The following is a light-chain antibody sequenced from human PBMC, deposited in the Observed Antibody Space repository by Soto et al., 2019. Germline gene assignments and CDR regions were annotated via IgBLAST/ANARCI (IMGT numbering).Light chain of an antibody. V-gene: IGKV3-11*01. CDR3: QQRSHWPPRIT. Sequence: EIVLTQSPATLSLSPWERATLSCRASQSVSSYLAWYQQKPGQAPRLLLYDASNRATGIPARFSGSGSGTEFTLTISSLEHEEFAAFYCQQRSHWPPRITFGQGTRLEIK. CDR1: QSVSSY. J-gene: IGKJ5*01. CDR2: DAS.